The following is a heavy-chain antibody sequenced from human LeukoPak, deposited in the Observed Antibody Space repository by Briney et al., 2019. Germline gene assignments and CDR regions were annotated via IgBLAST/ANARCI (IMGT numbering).Heavy chain of an antibody. Sequence: PGGSLRLXCAASGFTFSSYSMNWLRQTPGKGLEWVSSISSRSSYIYYGDSVKGRFTISRDNAKSSLFLQMNSLRAEDTAIYYCARDDFGGDFDFWGQGTLVTVSS. J-gene: IGHJ4*02. CDR3: ARDDFGGDFDF. D-gene: IGHD4-23*01. CDR2: ISSRSSYI. V-gene: IGHV3-21*01. CDR1: GFTFSSYS.